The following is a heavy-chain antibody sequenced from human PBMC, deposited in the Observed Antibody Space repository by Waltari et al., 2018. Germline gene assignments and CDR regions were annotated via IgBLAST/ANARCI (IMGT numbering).Heavy chain of an antibody. CDR1: GGSISSSCYY. D-gene: IGHD5-18*01. CDR2: IYYSGST. J-gene: IGHJ4*02. V-gene: IGHV4-39*01. Sequence: QLQLQESGPGLVKPSETLSLTCTVSGGSISSSCYYWGWIRQPPGKGLDWIGSIYYSGSTYYNPSLKSRVTISGDTSKNHFSLKLSSVTAAETAVYYCARQALGYTYGPFDYWGQGTLVTVSS. CDR3: ARQALGYTYGPFDY.